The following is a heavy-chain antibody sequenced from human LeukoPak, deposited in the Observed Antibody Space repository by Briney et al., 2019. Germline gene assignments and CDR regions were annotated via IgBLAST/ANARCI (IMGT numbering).Heavy chain of an antibody. CDR1: GGSFSGYY. V-gene: IGHV4-34*01. CDR3: ARVARVAATLAFDI. J-gene: IGHJ3*02. Sequence: PSETLSLTCAVYGGSFSGYYWNWIRQPPGEGLEWIGEINHSGSTNYNPSLKSRVTISVDTSKNQFSLKLSFVTAADTAVYYCARVARVAATLAFDIWGQGTMVTVSS. D-gene: IGHD2-15*01. CDR2: INHSGST.